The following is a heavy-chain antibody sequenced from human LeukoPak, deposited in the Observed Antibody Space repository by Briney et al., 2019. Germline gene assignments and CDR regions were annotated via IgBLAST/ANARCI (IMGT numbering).Heavy chain of an antibody. D-gene: IGHD1-7*01. J-gene: IGHJ4*02. CDR3: ARDISGTYD. Sequence: SETLSLACTVSGGSVRSYYWHWIRQPPGKGLEWIGDVYYNGNTNNNPSLKSRVTIGLDTSKNQFSLKLKSVTAADTAVYYCARDISGTYDWGPGILVTVSS. V-gene: IGHV4-59*02. CDR1: GGSVRSYY. CDR2: VYYNGNT.